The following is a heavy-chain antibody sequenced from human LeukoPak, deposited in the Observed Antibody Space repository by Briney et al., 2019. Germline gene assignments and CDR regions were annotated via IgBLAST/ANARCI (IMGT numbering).Heavy chain of an antibody. J-gene: IGHJ4*02. CDR2: IGIDSGET. CDR1: GFTYRNYS. Sequence: GGSLRLSCAPPGFTYRNYSMNGGREAPGEGGELISYIGIDSGETNYADCVKGRFNISGDKAKNSLYLQMNSLRVEDTAVYYCARDYKYAFDNWGQGTLVTVSS. CDR3: ARDYKYAFDN. D-gene: IGHD5-24*01. V-gene: IGHV3-21*05.